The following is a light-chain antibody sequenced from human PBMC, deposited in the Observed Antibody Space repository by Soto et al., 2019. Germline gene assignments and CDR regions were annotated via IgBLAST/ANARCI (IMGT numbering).Light chain of an antibody. J-gene: IGKJ4*01. CDR2: DAS. Sequence: EIVLTQSPATLSLSPGERATLSCRASQSVSSYLAWYQQKPGQAPRLLIYDASNRATGIPARFSGSGSGTDFTXTXSSXXXXDFAVYYCQQRSNWPLTFGGGTKVEIK. CDR1: QSVSSY. CDR3: QQRSNWPLT. V-gene: IGKV3-11*01.